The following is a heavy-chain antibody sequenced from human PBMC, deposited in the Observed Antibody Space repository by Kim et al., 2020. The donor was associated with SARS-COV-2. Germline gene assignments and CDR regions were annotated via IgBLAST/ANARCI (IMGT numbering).Heavy chain of an antibody. Sequence: KYYGDSVKGRFTISRDNAKNSLYLQTNSLRAEDSAVYYCATSVSATGEWWGQGTLVTVSS. D-gene: IGHD3-16*01. V-gene: IGHV3-7*01. CDR3: ATSVSATGEW. CDR2: K. J-gene: IGHJ4*02.